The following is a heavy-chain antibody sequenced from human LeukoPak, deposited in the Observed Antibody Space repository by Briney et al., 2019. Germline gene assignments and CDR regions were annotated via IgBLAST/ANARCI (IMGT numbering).Heavy chain of an antibody. V-gene: IGHV4-34*01. Sequence: GSLRLSCAASGFTFSSYAMSWIRQPPGKGLEWIGEINHSGSTNYNPSLKSRVTISVDTSKNQFSLKLSSVTAADTAVYYCARGLRIAAAGFDYWGQGTLVTVSS. J-gene: IGHJ4*02. CDR1: GFTFSSYA. CDR2: INHSGST. CDR3: ARGLRIAAAGFDY. D-gene: IGHD6-13*01.